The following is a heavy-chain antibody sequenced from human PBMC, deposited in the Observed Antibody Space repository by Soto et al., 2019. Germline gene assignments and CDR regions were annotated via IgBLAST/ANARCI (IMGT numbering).Heavy chain of an antibody. V-gene: IGHV1-2*04. CDR1: GGTFSSYT. Sequence: ASVKVSCKASGGTFSSYTISWVRQAPGQGLEWMGWINPNSGGTNYAQKFQGWVTMTRDTSISTAYMELSRLRSDDTAVYYCARDFSHCSGGSCYGIYYFDYWGQGTLVTVSS. J-gene: IGHJ4*02. CDR3: ARDFSHCSGGSCYGIYYFDY. D-gene: IGHD2-15*01. CDR2: INPNSGGT.